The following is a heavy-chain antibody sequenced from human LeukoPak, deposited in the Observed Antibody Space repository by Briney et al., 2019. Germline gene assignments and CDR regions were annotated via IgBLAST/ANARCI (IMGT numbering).Heavy chain of an antibody. J-gene: IGHJ4*02. V-gene: IGHV3-53*01. CDR1: GFTVSSNY. Sequence: PGGSLRLSCAASGFTVSSNYMSWVRQAPGKGLEWVSVIYSGGSTYYADSVKGRFTISRDNSKNTLYLQMNSLRAEDTAVYYCARVTYYYGSGSYYYFDYWGQGTLVTVSS. CDR2: IYSGGST. CDR3: ARVTYYYGSGSYYYFDY. D-gene: IGHD3-10*01.